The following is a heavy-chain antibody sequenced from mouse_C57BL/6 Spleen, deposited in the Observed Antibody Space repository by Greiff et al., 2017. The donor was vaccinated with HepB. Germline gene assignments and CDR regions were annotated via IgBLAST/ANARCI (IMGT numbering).Heavy chain of an antibody. CDR3: ARGGVYGNYGPGFAY. Sequence: VKLQQPGTELVKPGASVKLSCKASGYTFTSYWMHWVKQRPGQGLEWIGNINPSNGGTNYNEKFKSKATITVDKSSSTAYMQLSSLTSEDSAVYYCARGGVYGNYGPGFAYWGQGTLVTVSA. CDR2: INPSNGGT. D-gene: IGHD2-1*01. CDR1: GYTFTSYW. J-gene: IGHJ3*01. V-gene: IGHV1-53*01.